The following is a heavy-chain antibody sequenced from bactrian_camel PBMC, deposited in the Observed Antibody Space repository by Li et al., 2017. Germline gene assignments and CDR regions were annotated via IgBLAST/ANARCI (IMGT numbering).Heavy chain of an antibody. CDR1: GYTFSSGC. Sequence: HVQLVESGGGSVQAGGSLRLSCAASGYTFSSGCMVWFRHFPGKERGGVASLSIVGRTRDATYADSVRGRFTISKDNAKDTLYLQMNNLKPEDTAMYFCAVAPSGTWRFPPRLVDFEYWGQGTQVTVS. J-gene: IGHJ6*01. D-gene: IGHD7*01. CDR2: LSIVGRTRDA. V-gene: IGHV3S26*01. CDR3: AVAPSGTWRFPPRLVDFEY.